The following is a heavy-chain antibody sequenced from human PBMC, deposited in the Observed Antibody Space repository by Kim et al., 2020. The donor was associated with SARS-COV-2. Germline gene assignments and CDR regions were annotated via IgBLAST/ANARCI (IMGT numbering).Heavy chain of an antibody. V-gene: IGHV3-48*04. Sequence: SAKYSADSVKGRFTISRDNANNSLYLKMNSLRGEAAAVYYCARDPRLLTYWGQGTLVTVSS. CDR3: ARDPRLLTY. CDR2: SAK. D-gene: IGHD4-17*01. J-gene: IGHJ4*02.